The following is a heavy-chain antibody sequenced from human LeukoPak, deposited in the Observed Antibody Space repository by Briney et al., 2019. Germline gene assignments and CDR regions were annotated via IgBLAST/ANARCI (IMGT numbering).Heavy chain of an antibody. CDR2: IWFDGTYK. V-gene: IGHV3-33*01. D-gene: IGHD3-16*02. J-gene: IGHJ4*02. CDR1: GFSFGNYG. CDR3: ARAVYVWGSQRCPTFDY. Sequence: GGSLRLSCAASGFSFGNYGMHWVRQAPGKGLEWVAVIWFDGTYKYYADSVKGRFTVSRDNSDNTLYLQMSSLRAEDTAIYYCARAVYVWGSQRCPTFDYWGRGTLVTVSS.